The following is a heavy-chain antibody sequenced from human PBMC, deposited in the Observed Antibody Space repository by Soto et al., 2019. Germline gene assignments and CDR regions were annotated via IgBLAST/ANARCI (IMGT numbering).Heavy chain of an antibody. V-gene: IGHV1-2*04. CDR3: ARAVSGSYNI. CDR1: GYTFTCYY. J-gene: IGHJ1*01. Sequence: XSVKTSCKASGYTFTCYYMTWVRQAPGQGLEWMGWINPNSGGTNYAQKFQGWVTMTRDTSISTAYMELSRLRSDDTAVYYCARAVSGSYNIWGQGTLVTVSS. D-gene: IGHD1-26*01. CDR2: INPNSGGT.